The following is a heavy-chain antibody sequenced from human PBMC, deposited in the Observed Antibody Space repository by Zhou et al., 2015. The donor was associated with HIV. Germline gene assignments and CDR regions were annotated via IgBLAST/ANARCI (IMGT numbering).Heavy chain of an antibody. CDR1: GFSLSAYS. V-gene: IGHV3-21*01. CDR2: ISSSSSYI. CDR3: ARDRGGDSSLNWFDP. Sequence: EVQVVESGGGLVQPGGSLRLSCAPSGFSLSAYSMNWVRQAAGKGLEWVSSISSSSSYIYYADSVKGRFTISRDNAKNSLYLQMNSLRAEDTAVYYCARDRGGDSSLNWFDPWGQGTLVTVSS. D-gene: IGHD6-13*01. J-gene: IGHJ5*02.